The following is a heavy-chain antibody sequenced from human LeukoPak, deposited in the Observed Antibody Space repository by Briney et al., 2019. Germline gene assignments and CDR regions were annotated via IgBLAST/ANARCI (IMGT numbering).Heavy chain of an antibody. Sequence: PSETLSLTCTVSGGSISSSSYYWGWIRQPPGKGLEWIGSIYYSGSTYYNPSLKSRVTISVDTSKNQFSLKLSSVTAADSAVYYCASLGPRISLVRGVISNWGQGTLVTVSS. V-gene: IGHV4-39*01. CDR3: ASLGPRISLVRGVISN. J-gene: IGHJ4*02. CDR2: IYYSGST. D-gene: IGHD3-10*01. CDR1: GGSISSSSYY.